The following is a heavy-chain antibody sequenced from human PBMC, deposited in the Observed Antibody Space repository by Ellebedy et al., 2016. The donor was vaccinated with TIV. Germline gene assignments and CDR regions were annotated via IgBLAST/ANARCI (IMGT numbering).Heavy chain of an antibody. V-gene: IGHV4-39*07. Sequence: SETLSLTXTVSGGSISSSSYYWGWIRQPPGKGLEWIGSIYYSGSTYYNPSLKSRVTISVDTSKNQFSLKLSSVTAADTAVYYCARVYSSGWPFYYYYGMDVWGQGTTVTVSS. D-gene: IGHD6-19*01. CDR2: IYYSGST. CDR3: ARVYSSGWPFYYYYGMDV. J-gene: IGHJ6*02. CDR1: GGSISSSSYY.